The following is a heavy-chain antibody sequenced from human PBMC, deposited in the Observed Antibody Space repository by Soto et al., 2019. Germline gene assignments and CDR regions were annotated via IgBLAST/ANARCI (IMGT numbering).Heavy chain of an antibody. Sequence: ASVKVSCKASGYTFTTYGFNWVRQAPGQGLEWMGWISPYNGDTNYAQNFQGRVTLTTDTSTSTAYMELRSLTSDDTAVYYCARTPRAQMIVLEAATRFDYWGQGTLVTVSS. J-gene: IGHJ4*02. CDR3: ARTPRAQMIVLEAATRFDY. CDR1: GYTFTTYG. D-gene: IGHD2-15*01. V-gene: IGHV1-18*04. CDR2: ISPYNGDT.